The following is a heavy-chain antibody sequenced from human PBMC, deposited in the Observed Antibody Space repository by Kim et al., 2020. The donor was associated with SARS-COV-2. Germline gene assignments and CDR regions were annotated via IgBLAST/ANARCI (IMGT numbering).Heavy chain of an antibody. CDR2: ISGSGGST. CDR3: ASGEARRRYYYYYYMDV. J-gene: IGHJ6*03. D-gene: IGHD7-27*01. CDR1: GFSFSSYA. V-gene: IGHV3-23*01. Sequence: GGSLRLSCAASGFSFSSYAMSWVRQAPGKGLEWVSAISGSGGSTYYADSVKGRFTISRDNSKNTLYLQMNSLRAEDTAVYYCASGEARRRYYYYYYMDVWGKGTTVTVSS.